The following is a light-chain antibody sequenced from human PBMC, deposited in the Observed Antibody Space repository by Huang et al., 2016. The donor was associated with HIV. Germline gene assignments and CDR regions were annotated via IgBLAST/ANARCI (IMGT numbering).Light chain of an antibody. Sequence: DIQMTQSPSSLSASIGDRITISCRESHDIDAYLAWYQHKPGKVPNLLIYAASTLQSGVPSRFSGSGSGTKFTLTIGSLQPEDVGSYYCQKYNDVPRTFGHGTKVEIK. V-gene: IGKV1-27*01. J-gene: IGKJ1*01. CDR2: AAS. CDR1: HDIDAY. CDR3: QKYNDVPRT.